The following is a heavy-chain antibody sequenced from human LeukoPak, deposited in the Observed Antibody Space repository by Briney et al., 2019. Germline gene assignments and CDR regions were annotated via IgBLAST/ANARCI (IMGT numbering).Heavy chain of an antibody. CDR1: GGTFSSYA. CDR2: IIPIFGTA. CDR3: ARGGYCSSTSCYPLRYYYGMDV. V-gene: IGHV1-69*13. D-gene: IGHD2-2*01. J-gene: IGHJ6*04. Sequence: SVKVSCKASGGTFSSYAISWVRQAPGQGLEWMGGIIPIFGTANYAQKFQGRVTITADESTSTAYMELSSLRSEDTAVYYCARGGYCSSTSCYPLRYYYGMDVWGKGTTVTVSS.